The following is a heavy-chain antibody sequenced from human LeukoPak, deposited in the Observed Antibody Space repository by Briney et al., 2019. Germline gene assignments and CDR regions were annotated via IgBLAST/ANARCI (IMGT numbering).Heavy chain of an antibody. V-gene: IGHV1-2*02. CDR2: INPNSGGT. CDR3: AREERIAARPFDY. CDR1: GYTFTGYY. D-gene: IGHD6-6*01. J-gene: IGHJ4*02. Sequence: ASVKVSCKASGYTFTGYYMHWVRHAPGQGLEWMGWINPNSGGTNYAQKFQGRVTMTRDTSISTAYMELSRLRSDDTAVYYCAREERIAARPFDYWGQGTLVTVSS.